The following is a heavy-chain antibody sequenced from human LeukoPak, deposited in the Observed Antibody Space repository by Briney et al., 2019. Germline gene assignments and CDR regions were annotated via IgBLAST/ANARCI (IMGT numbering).Heavy chain of an antibody. J-gene: IGHJ4*02. V-gene: IGHV1-69*05. CDR2: IIPIFGTA. CDR3: ARDGYCTGGSCYDDY. D-gene: IGHD2-15*01. CDR1: GGTFSSYA. Sequence: SVKASCKASGGTFSSYAISWVRQAPGQGLEWMGGIIPIFGTANYAQKFQGRVTITTDESTSTAYMELSSLRSEDTAVYYCARDGYCTGGSCYDDYWGQGTLVTVSS.